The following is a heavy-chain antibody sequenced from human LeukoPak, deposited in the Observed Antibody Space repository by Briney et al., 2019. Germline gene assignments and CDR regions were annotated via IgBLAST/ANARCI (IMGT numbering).Heavy chain of an antibody. J-gene: IGHJ4*02. D-gene: IGHD6-6*01. Sequence: SETLSLTCAVYDGSFSGYSWSWIRQPPGKGLEWIGEINHFRSTNYNPSLKSRVTISVDTSKNQFSLKRSSVTAADTAVYYCARSKGDSSSRYFDDWGQGTLLTVSS. V-gene: IGHV4-34*01. CDR3: ARSKGDSSSRYFDD. CDR2: INHFRST. CDR1: DGSFSGYS.